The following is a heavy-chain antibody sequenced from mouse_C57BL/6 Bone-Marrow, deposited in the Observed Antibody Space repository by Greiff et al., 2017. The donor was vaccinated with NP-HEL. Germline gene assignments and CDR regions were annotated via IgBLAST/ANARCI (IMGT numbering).Heavy chain of an antibody. Sequence: VQLQQPGTELVKPGASVKLSCTASGYTFTSYWMHWVKQRPGQGLEWIGNINPSNGGTNYNEKFKSKATLTVDKSSSTAYLQLSSLTSEDAAVYYCARAVTTVVFDYWGQGTTLTVSS. CDR2: INPSNGGT. CDR3: ARAVTTVVFDY. V-gene: IGHV1-53*01. D-gene: IGHD1-1*01. CDR1: GYTFTSYW. J-gene: IGHJ2*01.